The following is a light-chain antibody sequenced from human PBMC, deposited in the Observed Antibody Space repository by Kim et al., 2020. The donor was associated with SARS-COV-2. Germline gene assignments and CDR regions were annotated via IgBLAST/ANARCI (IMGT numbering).Light chain of an antibody. Sequence: SVSQGQTASITCSGDKLGDKYASWYQQKPGQSPVVVIFRDNRRPSGIPERFSGSNAGNTATLTISGTQAMDEADYYCQAWDSSIYVFGTGTKVTVL. J-gene: IGLJ1*01. CDR3: QAWDSSIYV. V-gene: IGLV3-1*01. CDR1: KLGDKY. CDR2: RDN.